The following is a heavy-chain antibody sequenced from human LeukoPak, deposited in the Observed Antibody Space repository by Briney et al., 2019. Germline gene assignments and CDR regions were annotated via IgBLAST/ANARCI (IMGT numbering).Heavy chain of an antibody. Sequence: ASVKVSCKASGYTFTSYDINWVRQATGQGLEWMGWMNPNSGNTGYAQKFQGRVTTTRNTSISTAYMELSSLRSEDTAVYYCARDSLNSYYYYYYMDVWGKGTTVTVSS. J-gene: IGHJ6*03. CDR2: MNPNSGNT. V-gene: IGHV1-8*01. D-gene: IGHD5-18*01. CDR3: ARDSLNSYYYYYYMDV. CDR1: GYTFTSYD.